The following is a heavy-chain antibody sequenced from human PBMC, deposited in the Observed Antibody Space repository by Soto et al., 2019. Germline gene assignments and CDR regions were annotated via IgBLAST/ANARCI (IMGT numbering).Heavy chain of an antibody. Sequence: GGSLRLSCAASGFSVSSFYMSWVRQAPGKGLEWISILYGGTNTNYADPVRGRFTISRDNSRNTLYLELTGLRVEDTAVYYCARGAAPGVHDYWGPGTLVTVSS. D-gene: IGHD2-15*01. CDR2: LYGGTNT. V-gene: IGHV3-53*01. CDR1: GFSVSSFY. CDR3: ARGAAPGVHDY. J-gene: IGHJ4*02.